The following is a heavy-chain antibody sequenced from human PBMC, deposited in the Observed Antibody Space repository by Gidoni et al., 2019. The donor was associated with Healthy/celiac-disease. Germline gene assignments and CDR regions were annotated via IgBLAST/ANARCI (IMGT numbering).Heavy chain of an antibody. CDR1: RYSFTSYW. J-gene: IGHJ4*02. CDR2: IYPGDSDT. D-gene: IGHD1-1*01. CDR3: ARHPWNDGVDFDY. V-gene: IGHV5-51*01. Sequence: EVQLLQSGAEVKKPGEALQLSCQGSRYSFTSYWIGWVRQMPGKGLEWMGIIYPGDSDTRYSPSFQGQVTISADKSISTAYLQWSSLKASDTAMYYCARHPWNDGVDFDYWGQGTLVTVSS.